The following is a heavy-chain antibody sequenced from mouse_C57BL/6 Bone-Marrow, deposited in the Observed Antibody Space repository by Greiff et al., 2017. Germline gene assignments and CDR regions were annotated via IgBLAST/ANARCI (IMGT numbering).Heavy chain of an antibody. Sequence: QVQLQQSGPELVKPGASVKISCKASGYTFTSYWMHWVKQRPIQGLEWIGNIDPSDSETHYNQKFKDKATLTVDKSSSTAYMQLSSLTSEDSVVYYCARGGYGNYVSYYYAMDYWGQGTSVTVSS. CDR2: IDPSDSET. D-gene: IGHD2-1*01. CDR3: ARGGYGNYVSYYYAMDY. CDR1: GYTFTSYW. V-gene: IGHV1-52*01. J-gene: IGHJ4*01.